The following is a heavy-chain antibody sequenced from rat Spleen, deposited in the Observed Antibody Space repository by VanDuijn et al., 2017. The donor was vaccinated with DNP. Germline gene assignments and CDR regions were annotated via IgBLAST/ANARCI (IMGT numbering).Heavy chain of an antibody. J-gene: IGHJ4*01. V-gene: IGHV3-3*01. D-gene: IGHD4-4*01. CDR3: VKCGGFDYAMDA. Sequence: EVQLQESGPGLVKPSQSLFLTCSVTGYSITSPYRWNWIRKFPGNKLEWMGYINSAGSTVFNPSLIGRISISRDTSKNQFFLQVNSVTTEDTATYYCVKCGGFDYAMDAWGQGTSVTVSS. CDR1: GYSITSPYR. CDR2: INSAGST.